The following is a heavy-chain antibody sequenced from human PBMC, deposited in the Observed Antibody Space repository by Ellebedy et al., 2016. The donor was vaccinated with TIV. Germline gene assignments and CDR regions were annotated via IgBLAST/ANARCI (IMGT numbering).Heavy chain of an antibody. Sequence: MPSETLSLTCAVYGGSFNNYYWSWIRQLPGKGLEWIGEFNLGGTTNYNPSLKSRVTISVDTSNNQFSLKLNSVTAADTAVYYCAKWTVGYCSSASCYTGDYWGQGTLVTVSS. CDR2: FNLGGTT. CDR3: AKWTVGYCSSASCYTGDY. V-gene: IGHV4-34*01. J-gene: IGHJ4*02. D-gene: IGHD2-2*02. CDR1: GGSFNNYY.